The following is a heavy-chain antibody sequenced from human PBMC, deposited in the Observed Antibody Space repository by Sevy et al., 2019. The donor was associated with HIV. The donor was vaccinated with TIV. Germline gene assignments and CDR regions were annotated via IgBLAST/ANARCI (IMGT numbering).Heavy chain of an antibody. J-gene: IGHJ6*03. Sequence: AAVKVSCQASGYTFTSHDINWVRQATGQGLERMGWMNPNSRNTGYAQKFQGRVSMTSSTSINSAYMELSSLASEDTAVSYSARGVRDYYDKQRWSHLYIDVWGKGTMVTVSS. CDR2: MNPNSRNT. V-gene: IGHV1-8*01. CDR3: ARGVRDYYDKQRWSHLYIDV. D-gene: IGHD3-22*01. CDR1: GYTFTSHD.